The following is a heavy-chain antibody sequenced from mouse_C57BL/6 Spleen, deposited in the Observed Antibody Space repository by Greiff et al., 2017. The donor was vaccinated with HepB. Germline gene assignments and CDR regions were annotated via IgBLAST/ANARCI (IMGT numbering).Heavy chain of an antibody. CDR3: TGLMVTTCDY. J-gene: IGHJ2*01. CDR2: IDPETGGT. D-gene: IGHD2-3*01. Sequence: QVQLQQSGAELVRPGASVTLSCKASGYTFTDYEMHWVKQTPVHGLEWIGAIDPETGGTAYNQKFKGKAILTADKSYSTAYMELRSLTSEDSAVYYCTGLMVTTCDYWGQGTTLTVSS. V-gene: IGHV1-15*01. CDR1: GYTFTDYE.